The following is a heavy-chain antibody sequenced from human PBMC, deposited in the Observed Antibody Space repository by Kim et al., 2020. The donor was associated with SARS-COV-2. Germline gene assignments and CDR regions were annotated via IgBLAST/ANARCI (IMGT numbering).Heavy chain of an antibody. J-gene: IGHJ6*02. CDR2: INPNSGGT. CDR3: ARWGFGEDGMDV. CDR1: GYTFTGYY. D-gene: IGHD3-10*01. V-gene: IGHV1-2*06. Sequence: ASVKVSCKASGYTFTGYYMHWVRQAPGQGLEWMGRINPNSGGTNYAQKFQGRVTMTRDTSISTAYMELSRLRSDDTAVYYCARWGFGEDGMDVWGQGTTVTVSS.